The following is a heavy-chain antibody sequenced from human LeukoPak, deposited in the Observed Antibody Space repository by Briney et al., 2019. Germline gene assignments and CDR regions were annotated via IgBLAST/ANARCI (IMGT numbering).Heavy chain of an antibody. V-gene: IGHV3-11*04. CDR3: ARVSPPWAGSHSVGRFDP. CDR2: ISSSGSTI. CDR1: GFTFSDYY. Sequence: PGGSLRLSCAASGFTFSDYYMSWIRRAPGKGLEWVSYISSSGSTIYYADSVKGRFTISRDNAKNSLYLQMNSLRAEDTAVYYCARVSPPWAGSHSVGRFDPWGQGTLVTVSS. D-gene: IGHD1-26*01. J-gene: IGHJ5*02.